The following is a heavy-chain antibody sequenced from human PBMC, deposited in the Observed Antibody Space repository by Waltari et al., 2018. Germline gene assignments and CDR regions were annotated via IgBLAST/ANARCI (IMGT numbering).Heavy chain of an antibody. J-gene: IGHJ1*01. CDR2: INPNSGRT. CDR1: GYTFSDYY. Sequence: QVQLVQSGAEVKKPGASVKVSCLASGYTFSDYYVHWVRQAPGQGLEWLGCINPNSGRTNYAEKVQGRVTMTRDTSISTAYMELSGLRSDDTAVYYCATLPNCAVGCYLWACRDFQHWGQGTLVSVSS. CDR3: ATLPNCAVGCYLWACRDFQH. D-gene: IGHD2-21*01. V-gene: IGHV1-2*02.